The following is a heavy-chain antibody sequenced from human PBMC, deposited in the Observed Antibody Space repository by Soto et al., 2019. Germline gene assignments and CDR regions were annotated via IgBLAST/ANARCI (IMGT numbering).Heavy chain of an antibody. V-gene: IGHV4-59*08. CDR2: IYYSGRT. CDR3: ARLYGDCFYY. Sequence: QVQLQESGPGLVKPSETLSLTCTVYGGSISSYYWSWIRQPPGKGLEWIGYIYYSGRTNYNTSLTRRVTISVDTSKSRFSLQLSSVTAADTAVYYCARLYGDCFYYWGHGTLVTVSS. J-gene: IGHJ4*01. D-gene: IGHD4-17*01. CDR1: GGSISSYY.